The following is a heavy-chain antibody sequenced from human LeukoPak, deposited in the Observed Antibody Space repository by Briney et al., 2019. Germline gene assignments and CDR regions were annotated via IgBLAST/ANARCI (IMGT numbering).Heavy chain of an antibody. CDR3: ARVVFRYYDSSGYLGGWFDP. D-gene: IGHD3-22*01. Sequence: ASVKVSCKASGYTFTSYGISWVRQAPGQGLEWMGWMNPNSGNTGYAQKFQGRVTMTRNTSISTAYMELSSLRSEDTAVYYCARVVFRYYDSSGYLGGWFDPWGRGTLVTVSS. J-gene: IGHJ5*02. V-gene: IGHV1-8*02. CDR2: MNPNSGNT. CDR1: GYTFTSYG.